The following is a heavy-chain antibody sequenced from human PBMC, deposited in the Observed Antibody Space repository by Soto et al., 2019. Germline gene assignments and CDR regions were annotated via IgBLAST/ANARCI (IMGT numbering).Heavy chain of an antibody. CDR1: GYTFTSYA. J-gene: IGHJ5*01. CDR2: INAGNGNT. V-gene: IGHV1-3*01. Sequence: ASVKVSCKASGYTFTSYAMHWVRQAPGQRLEWMGWINAGNGNTKYSQKFQGRVTITRDTSASTAYMELSSLRSEDTAVYYCARSYDILTGHTISWDHYTLFTVSA. CDR3: ARSYDILTGHTIS. D-gene: IGHD3-9*01.